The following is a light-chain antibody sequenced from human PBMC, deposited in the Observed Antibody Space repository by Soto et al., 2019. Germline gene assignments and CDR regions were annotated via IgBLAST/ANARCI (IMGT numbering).Light chain of an antibody. Sequence: QSALTQPASVSGSPGQSITISWTGTSSDVGGYNYVSWYQQHPGKAPKLMIYDVSNRPSGVSNRFSGSKSGNTASLTISGLQAEDEADYYCSSYTSSSIVFGTGTKLTVL. V-gene: IGLV2-14*01. J-gene: IGLJ1*01. CDR2: DVS. CDR1: SSDVGGYNY. CDR3: SSYTSSSIV.